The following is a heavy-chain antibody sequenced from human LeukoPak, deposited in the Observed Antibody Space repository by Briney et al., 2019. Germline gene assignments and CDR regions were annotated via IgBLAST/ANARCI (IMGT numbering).Heavy chain of an antibody. Sequence: GGSLRLSCAASGFTFSSHWMHWVRQAPGEGLVWVSRVNGPGDWTHYADSVRGRFIISRNNAENTISLQMNNLRAEDTAVYFCAREVFEGQRQSDAFDVWGQGTMVTVSS. CDR3: AREVFEGQRQSDAFDV. V-gene: IGHV3-74*01. CDR2: VNGPGDWT. D-gene: IGHD6-25*01. CDR1: GFTFSSHW. J-gene: IGHJ3*01.